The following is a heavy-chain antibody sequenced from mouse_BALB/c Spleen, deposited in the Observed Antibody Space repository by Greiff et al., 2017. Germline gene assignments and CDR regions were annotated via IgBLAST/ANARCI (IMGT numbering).Heavy chain of an antibody. J-gene: IGHJ4*01. D-gene: IGHD3-1*01. CDR3: ARDRGLPTMDY. CDR2: IWAGGST. Sequence: VKLMESGPGLVAPSQSLSITCTVSGFSLTSYGVHWVRQPPGKGLEWLGVIWAGGSTNYNSALMSRLSISKDNSKSQVFLKMNSLQTDDTAMYYCARDRGLPTMDYWGQGTSVTVSS. V-gene: IGHV2-9*02. CDR1: GFSLTSYG.